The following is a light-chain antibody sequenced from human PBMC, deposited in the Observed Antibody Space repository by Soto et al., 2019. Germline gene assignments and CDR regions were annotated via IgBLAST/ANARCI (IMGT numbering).Light chain of an antibody. CDR1: QSVNSNY. CDR2: GAS. V-gene: IGKV3-20*01. J-gene: IGKJ1*01. CDR3: QQYGNSPQT. Sequence: EIVLTQAPATLSLSPGERATLSCRASQSVNSNYVAWYHHKPGQAPRLLFYGASHRATGIPDRFSGSGSGTDFTLTISRLEPEDFGVYYCQQYGNSPQTFGQGTKVEIK.